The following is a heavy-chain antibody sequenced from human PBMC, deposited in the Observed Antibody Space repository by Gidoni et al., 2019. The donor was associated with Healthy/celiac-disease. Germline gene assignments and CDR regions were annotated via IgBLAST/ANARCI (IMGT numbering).Heavy chain of an antibody. V-gene: IGHV3-48*03. D-gene: IGHD5-12*01. J-gene: IGHJ4*02. CDR3: ARDSRYSGYAG. CDR1: GFTFSSYE. Sequence: EVQLVESGGGLVQPGGSLRLSCAASGFTFSSYEMNWVRQAPGKGLEWVSYISRSGSTIYYADSVKGRFTISRDNAKNSLYLQMNSLRAEDTAVYYCARDSRYSGYAGWGQGTLVTVSS. CDR2: ISRSGSTI.